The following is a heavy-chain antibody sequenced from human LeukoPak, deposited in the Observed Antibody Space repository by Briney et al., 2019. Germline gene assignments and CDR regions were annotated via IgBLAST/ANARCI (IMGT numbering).Heavy chain of an antibody. CDR1: GFTFSTYG. J-gene: IGHJ4*02. D-gene: IGHD1-7*01. CDR3: AKIEGNYQLANVPGH. Sequence: GGSLKLSCAASGFTFSTYGMHWVRQAPGKGLEWVAFIRYDGNNKYYADFVKGRFTISRDNSKNTLYLHMNSLRTEDTAVYYCAKIEGNYQLANVPGHWGQGTLVTVSS. CDR2: IRYDGNNK. V-gene: IGHV3-30*02.